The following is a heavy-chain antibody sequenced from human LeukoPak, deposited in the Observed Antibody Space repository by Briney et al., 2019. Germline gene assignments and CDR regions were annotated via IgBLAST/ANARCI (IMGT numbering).Heavy chain of an antibody. Sequence: GGSLRLSCAASGFTFDDYGMSWVRQAPGKGLVWVSRINSDGSSTSYADSVKGRFTISRDNAKNTLYLQMNSLRAEDTAVYYCARGPESYYGSGSYYFDYWGQGTLVTVSS. D-gene: IGHD3-10*01. J-gene: IGHJ4*02. V-gene: IGHV3-74*01. CDR2: INSDGSST. CDR1: GFTFDDYG. CDR3: ARGPESYYGSGSYYFDY.